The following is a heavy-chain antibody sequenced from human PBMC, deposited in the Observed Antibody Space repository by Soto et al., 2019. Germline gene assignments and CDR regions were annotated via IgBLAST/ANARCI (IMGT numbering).Heavy chain of an antibody. J-gene: IGHJ3*02. CDR2: ISYDGSNK. D-gene: IGHD3-22*01. V-gene: IGHV3-30-3*01. CDR1: GFTFSSYA. CDR3: ANSPYYYDSRGYFDI. Sequence: GGSLRLSCAASGFTFSSYAMHWVRQAPGKGLEWVAVISYDGSNKYYADSVKGRFTISRDNSKNTLYLQMNSLRAEDTAVYYCANSPYYYDSRGYFDIWGQGTMVTVSS.